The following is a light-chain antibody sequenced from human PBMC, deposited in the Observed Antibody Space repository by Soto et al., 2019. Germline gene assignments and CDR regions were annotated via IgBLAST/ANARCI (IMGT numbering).Light chain of an antibody. Sequence: QMTQSPSTLSAAVGDRVTIACRASQRISSWLAWYQHKPGKAPKLMIYKASSLESGFPSRFRGSGSGTEFTLSISILQPDAFATYYCQQYHSYPRTFGQGTQVELK. V-gene: IGKV1-5*03. CDR2: KAS. CDR3: QQYHSYPRT. J-gene: IGKJ1*01. CDR1: QRISSW.